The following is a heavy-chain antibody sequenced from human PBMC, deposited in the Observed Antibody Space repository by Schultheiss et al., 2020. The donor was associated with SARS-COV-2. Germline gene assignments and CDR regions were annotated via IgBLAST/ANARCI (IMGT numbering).Heavy chain of an antibody. J-gene: IGHJ3*02. CDR1: GFTFSGSA. D-gene: IGHD3-22*01. CDR2: IRSKANSYAT. V-gene: IGHV3-73*01. CDR3: TTDIYNYDSSGYYYDAFDI. Sequence: GGSLRLSCAASGFTFSGSAMHWVRQASGKGLEWVGRIRSKANSYATAYAASVKGRFTISRDDSKNTAYLQMNSLKTEDTAVYYCTTDIYNYDSSGYYYDAFDIWGQGTMVTVSS.